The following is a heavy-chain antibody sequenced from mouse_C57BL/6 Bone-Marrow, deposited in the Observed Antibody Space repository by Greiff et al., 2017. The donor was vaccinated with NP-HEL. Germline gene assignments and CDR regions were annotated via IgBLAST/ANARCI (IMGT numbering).Heavy chain of an antibody. CDR2: ISYSGST. Sequence: VQLKESGPGMVKPSQSLSLTCTVTGYSITSGYDWHWIRHFPGNKLEWMRYISYSGSTNYNPSLKRRISITHDTSKNQFFLKLNSVTTEDTATYYCASVLLSTWFAYWGQGTLVTVSA. CDR3: ASVLLSTWFAY. V-gene: IGHV3-1*01. CDR1: GYSITSGYD. J-gene: IGHJ3*01.